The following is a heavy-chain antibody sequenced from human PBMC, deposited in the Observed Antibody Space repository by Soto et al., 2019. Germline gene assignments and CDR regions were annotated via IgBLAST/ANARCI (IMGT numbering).Heavy chain of an antibody. Sequence: PSETLSLTCTVSGGSISSGDYYWSWIRQPPGKGLEWIGYIYYSGSTYYNTSLKSRVTITVDTSKNQFYLKLSSVTAADTVVYYCARERPDGARLDPWGQGTLVTVSS. V-gene: IGHV4-30-4*01. D-gene: IGHD6-6*01. J-gene: IGHJ5*02. CDR3: ARERPDGARLDP. CDR2: IYYSGST. CDR1: GGSISSGDYY.